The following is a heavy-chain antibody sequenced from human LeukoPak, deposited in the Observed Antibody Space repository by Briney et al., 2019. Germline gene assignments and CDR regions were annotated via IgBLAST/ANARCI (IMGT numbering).Heavy chain of an antibody. D-gene: IGHD2-21*02. CDR3: ARASIVVVTAILSFDY. CDR2: ISYDGSNK. V-gene: IGHV3-30-3*01. CDR1: GFTFSSYA. Sequence: GRSLRLSCAASGFTFSSYAMHWVRQAPGKGLEWVVVISYDGSNKYYADSVKGRFTISRDNSKNTLYLQMNSLRAEDTAVYYCARASIVVVTAILSFDYWGQGTLVTVSS. J-gene: IGHJ4*02.